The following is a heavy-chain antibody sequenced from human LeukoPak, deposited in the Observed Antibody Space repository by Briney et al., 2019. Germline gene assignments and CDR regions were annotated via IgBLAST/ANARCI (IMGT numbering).Heavy chain of an antibody. V-gene: IGHV3-7*01. Sequence: GGSLRLSCAASGFTFSSYWMSWVRQAPGKGLEWVADIKQDGSEKYYVDSVKGRFTISRDNAKNSLYLQMNSLRAEDTAVYYCARDPAVYCRSTSCYTAYMDVWGKGTTVTVSS. J-gene: IGHJ6*03. CDR3: ARDPAVYCRSTSCYTAYMDV. CDR1: GFTFSSYW. D-gene: IGHD2-2*02. CDR2: IKQDGSEK.